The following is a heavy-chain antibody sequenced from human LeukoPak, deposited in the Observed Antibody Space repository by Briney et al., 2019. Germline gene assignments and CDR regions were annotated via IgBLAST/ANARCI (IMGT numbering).Heavy chain of an antibody. Sequence: SETLSLTCTVSGDSISSNYWSWTRQPPGKGLEWIGYIYYSGSTNYNPSLKSRVTISVDTSKNQFSLKLSSVTAADTAVYYCARSRSRTYSSGWELDCWGQGTLVTVSS. CDR2: IYYSGST. J-gene: IGHJ4*02. CDR3: ARSRSRTYSSGWELDC. CDR1: GDSISSNY. V-gene: IGHV4-59*01. D-gene: IGHD6-19*01.